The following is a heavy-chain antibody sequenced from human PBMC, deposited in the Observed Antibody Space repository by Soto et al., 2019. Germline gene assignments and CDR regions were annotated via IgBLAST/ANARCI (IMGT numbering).Heavy chain of an antibody. J-gene: IGHJ4*02. Sequence: EVQLVESGGGLVQPGGSLRLSCAASGFSFSSYAMHWVRQAPGKGLEYVSAISSNGGSTYYANSVKGRFTISRDNSKNTLYLEMGSLRAEDMAVYYCAREAYCSSTSCYSFDYWGQGTLVTVSS. V-gene: IGHV3-64*01. CDR3: AREAYCSSTSCYSFDY. D-gene: IGHD2-2*01. CDR1: GFSFSSYA. CDR2: ISSNGGST.